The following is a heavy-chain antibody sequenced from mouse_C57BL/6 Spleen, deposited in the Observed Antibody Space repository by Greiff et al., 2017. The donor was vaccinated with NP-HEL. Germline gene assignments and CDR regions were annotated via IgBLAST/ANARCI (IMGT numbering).Heavy chain of an antibody. J-gene: IGHJ3*01. CDR3: TPLTTVVATRFAY. CDR2: IDPENGDT. CDR1: GFNIKDDY. D-gene: IGHD1-1*01. Sequence: VQLQQSGAELVRPGASVKLSCTASGFNIKDDYMHWVKQRPEQGLEWIGWIDPENGDTEYDSKFQGKATITADTSSNTAYLQLSSLTSEDTSVYYCTPLTTVVATRFAYWGQGTLVTVSA. V-gene: IGHV14-4*01.